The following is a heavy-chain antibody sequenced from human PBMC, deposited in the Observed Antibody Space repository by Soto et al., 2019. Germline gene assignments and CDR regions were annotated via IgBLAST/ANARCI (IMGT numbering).Heavy chain of an antibody. V-gene: IGHV4-34*01. D-gene: IGHD6-19*01. CDR1: GGSFSGYY. CDR2: INHSGST. J-gene: IGHJ4*02. CDR3: ARFSLPPPPGYSSGWGCFDY. Sequence: SETLSLTCAVYGGSFSGYYWSWIRQPPGKGLEWIGEINHSGSTNYNPSLKSRRIRSVDTSKNQFSLQLSSVTAADTAVYYCARFSLPPPPGYSSGWGCFDYWGQGTLVTVSS.